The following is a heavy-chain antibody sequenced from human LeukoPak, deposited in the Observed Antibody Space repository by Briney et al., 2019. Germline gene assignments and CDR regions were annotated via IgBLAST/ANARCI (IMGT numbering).Heavy chain of an antibody. CDR3: ARYATGRYFDL. J-gene: IGHJ2*01. CDR1: GDSIGSYY. V-gene: IGHV4-59*01. CDR2: IYYNGGT. Sequence: PSETLSLTCPMSGDSIGSYYWSWIRQSPGQGLVWIAYIYYNGGTNYNPSFANRVTISVDTSKKQFPLNVTSVTAADTAVYYCARYATGRYFDLWGRGTLVTVSS. D-gene: IGHD2-2*01.